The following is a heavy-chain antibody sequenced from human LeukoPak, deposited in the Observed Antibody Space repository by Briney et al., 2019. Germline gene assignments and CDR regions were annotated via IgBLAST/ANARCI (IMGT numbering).Heavy chain of an antibody. CDR3: ARRTSNPVGAIDY. J-gene: IGHJ4*02. Sequence: PSQTLSLTCTVSGGSISSGGYYWSWIRQHPGKGLEWIGYIYYSGTYYNPSLKSRLTISVDTSKNHFSLNLRSVTAADTAVYYCARRTSNPVGAIDYWGQGTLVTVSS. CDR2: IYYSGT. V-gene: IGHV4-30-4*01. CDR1: GGSISSGGYY. D-gene: IGHD1-26*01.